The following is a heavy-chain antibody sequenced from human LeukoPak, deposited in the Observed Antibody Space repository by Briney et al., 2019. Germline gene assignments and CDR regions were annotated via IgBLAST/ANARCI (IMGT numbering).Heavy chain of an antibody. CDR1: GFTFSGYW. D-gene: IGHD3-3*01. CDR2: IKQDGSEK. V-gene: IGHV3-7*01. Sequence: PGGSLRLSCAASGFTFSGYWMSWVRQAPGKGREWVANIKQDGSEKYYVDSVKGRFTISRDNAKNSLYLQMNSLRAEDTAVYYCARVGSYDFWSGYLNYYYYYMDVWGKGTTVTVSS. CDR3: ARVGSYDFWSGYLNYYYYYMDV. J-gene: IGHJ6*03.